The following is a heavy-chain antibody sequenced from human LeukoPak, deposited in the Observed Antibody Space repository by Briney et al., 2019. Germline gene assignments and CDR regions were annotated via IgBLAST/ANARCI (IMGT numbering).Heavy chain of an antibody. CDR2: IYHSGST. Sequence: SETLSLTCTVSGYSISSGYYWGWIRQPPGKGLEWIGSIYHSGSTYYNPSLKSRVTISVDTSKNQFSLKLSSVTAADTAVYYCARGWSSGYYNGAFDIWGQGTMVTVSS. D-gene: IGHD3-22*01. V-gene: IGHV4-38-2*02. CDR1: GYSISSGYY. CDR3: ARGWSSGYYNGAFDI. J-gene: IGHJ3*02.